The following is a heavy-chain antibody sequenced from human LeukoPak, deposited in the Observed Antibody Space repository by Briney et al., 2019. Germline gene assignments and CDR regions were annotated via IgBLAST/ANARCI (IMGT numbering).Heavy chain of an antibody. CDR3: ARDSNYGWFDP. V-gene: IGHV4-34*01. D-gene: IGHD4-11*01. Sequence: PSETLSLTCAVYGGSFSGYYWSWIRQPPGKGLEWIGEINHSGSTNYNPSLKSRVTISVDTSKNQFSLKLSSVTAADTAAYYCARDSNYGWFDPWGQGTLVTVSS. CDR2: INHSGST. CDR1: GGSFSGYY. J-gene: IGHJ5*02.